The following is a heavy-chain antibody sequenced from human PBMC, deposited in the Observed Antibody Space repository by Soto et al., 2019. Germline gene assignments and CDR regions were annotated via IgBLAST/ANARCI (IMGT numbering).Heavy chain of an antibody. CDR2: ISSSSSYI. Sequence: EVQLVESGGGLVKPGGSLRLSCAASGFTFSSYSMNWVRQAPGKGLEWVSSISSSSSYIYYADSVKGRFTISRDNAKNSLYLQMNSLRAEDTAVYYCARDQLSMAYCGGDCYWWFDPWGQGTLVTVSS. D-gene: IGHD2-21*02. CDR3: ARDQLSMAYCGGDCYWWFDP. V-gene: IGHV3-21*01. CDR1: GFTFSSYS. J-gene: IGHJ5*02.